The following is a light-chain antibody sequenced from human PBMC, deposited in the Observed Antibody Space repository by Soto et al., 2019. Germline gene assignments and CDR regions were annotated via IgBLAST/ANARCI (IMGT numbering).Light chain of an antibody. CDR1: QSISTY. V-gene: IGKV1-39*01. CDR3: QQSYTTPLT. Sequence: DIQMTQSPYSLSASVGDTVTITCRASQSISTYLNWYQQKPGKAPELLIYAASSLQSGVPLRFTGSGSGTDFTLTIIILQPEDFASYYCQQSYTTPLTFGGGTKVEI. J-gene: IGKJ4*01. CDR2: AAS.